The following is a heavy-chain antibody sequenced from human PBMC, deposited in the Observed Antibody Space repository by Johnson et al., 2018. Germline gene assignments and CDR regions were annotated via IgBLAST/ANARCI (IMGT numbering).Heavy chain of an antibody. CDR3: AKDREGAYCGGDCYTEYCQH. Sequence: QVQLQESGGGVVQXGRSXRLXCAASGFTFSSYGMHWVRQAPGKGLEWVAVISYAGSNKYYADSVKGRFTISRANSKKTLYLQRNSLRAEDRAVYYCAKDREGAYCGGDCYTEYCQHWGQGTLVTVSS. CDR2: ISYAGSNK. V-gene: IGHV3-30*18. CDR1: GFTFSSYG. D-gene: IGHD2-21*02. J-gene: IGHJ1*01.